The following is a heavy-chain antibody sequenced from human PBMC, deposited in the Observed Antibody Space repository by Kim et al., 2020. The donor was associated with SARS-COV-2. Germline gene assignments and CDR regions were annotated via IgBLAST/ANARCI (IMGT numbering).Heavy chain of an antibody. CDR3: AKAWRNINDAFDI. V-gene: IGHV3-9*01. CDR1: GFTFDDYA. D-gene: IGHD1-1*01. Sequence: GGSLRLSCAASGFTFDDYAMHWVRQAPGKGLEWVSGISWNSGSIGYADSVKGRFTISRDNAKNSLYLQMNSLRAEDTALYYCAKAWRNINDAFDIWGQGTMVTVSS. CDR2: ISWNSGSI. J-gene: IGHJ3*02.